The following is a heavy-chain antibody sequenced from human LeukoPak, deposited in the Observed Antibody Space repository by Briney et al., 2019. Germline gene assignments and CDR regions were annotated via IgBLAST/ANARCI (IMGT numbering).Heavy chain of an antibody. V-gene: IGHV3-21*01. CDR2: ISSGSSYI. CDR1: GFTFSSYS. D-gene: IGHD3-22*01. Sequence: GGSLRLSCAASGFTFSSYSMNWVRQAPGKGLEWVSSISSGSSYIYYADSVKGRFTISRDNAKNSLYLQMNSLRAEDTAVYYCARASDSSGYYSYFDHWGQGTQVTVSS. CDR3: ARASDSSGYYSYFDH. J-gene: IGHJ1*01.